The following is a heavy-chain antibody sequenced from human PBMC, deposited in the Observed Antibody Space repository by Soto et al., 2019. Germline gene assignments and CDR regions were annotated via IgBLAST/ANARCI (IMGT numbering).Heavy chain of an antibody. CDR2: IGASGDNT. CDR3: AKLGYCSGGTCYLDYYNGLDV. V-gene: IGHV3-23*01. Sequence: EVQLLESGGGLVQPGGSLRLSCAASGFTFNRFAMTWVRQAPGKGLEWVSTIGASGDNTFYADSVKGRFRISRDNSGDTLFLQMNRLRAEDTALYYCAKLGYCSGGTCYLDYYNGLDVWGQGTTVTVSS. D-gene: IGHD2-15*01. CDR1: GFTFNRFA. J-gene: IGHJ6*02.